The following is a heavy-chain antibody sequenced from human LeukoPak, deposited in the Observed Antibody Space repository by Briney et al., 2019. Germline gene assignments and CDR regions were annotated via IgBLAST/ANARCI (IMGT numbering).Heavy chain of an antibody. Sequence: KSSETLSLTCSVSGGSISSYYWSWIRQPAGKGLEWIGRIYPSGSTNYNPSLKSRVTISVDTSKNQFSLKLSSVTAADTAVYYCARAWATYYDILTGHWFDPWGQGTLVTVSS. CDR2: IYPSGST. V-gene: IGHV4-4*07. CDR3: ARAWATYYDILTGHWFDP. CDR1: GGSISSYY. J-gene: IGHJ5*02. D-gene: IGHD3-9*01.